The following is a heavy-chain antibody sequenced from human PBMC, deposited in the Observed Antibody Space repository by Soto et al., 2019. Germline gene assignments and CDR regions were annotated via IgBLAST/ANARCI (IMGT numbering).Heavy chain of an antibody. CDR3: ASTSSGWYGGGYYFDY. J-gene: IGHJ4*02. Sequence: PSETLSLTCAVSGGSISSSNWWSWVRQPPGKGLEWIGEIYHSGSTNYNPSLKSRVTISVDKSKNQFSLKLSSVTAADTAVYYCASTSSGWYGGGYYFDYWGQGTLVTVSS. V-gene: IGHV4-4*02. D-gene: IGHD6-19*01. CDR2: IYHSGST. CDR1: GGSISSSNW.